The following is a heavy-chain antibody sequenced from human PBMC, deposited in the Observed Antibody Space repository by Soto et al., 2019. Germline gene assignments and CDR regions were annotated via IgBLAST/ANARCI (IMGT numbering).Heavy chain of an antibody. J-gene: IGHJ4*02. CDR3: AKDLHIVATNAYFDY. CDR2: ISNSGSTK. CDR1: GFTFSDYY. D-gene: IGHD5-12*01. Sequence: PGGSLRLSCAASGFTFSDYYMSWIRQAPGKGLEWVSYISNSGSTKFYADSVTGRFTISRDNAKNTLYLQMNSLRAEDTAVYYCAKDLHIVATNAYFDYWGQGTLVTVSS. V-gene: IGHV3-11*01.